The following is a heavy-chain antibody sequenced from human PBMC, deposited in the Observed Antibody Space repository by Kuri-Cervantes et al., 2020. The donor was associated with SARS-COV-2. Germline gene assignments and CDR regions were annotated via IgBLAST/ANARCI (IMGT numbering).Heavy chain of an antibody. CDR3: ARHARGWYRDDY. Sequence: GSLRLSCTVSGGSISSSSYYWGWIRHPPGKGLEWIGSIYYSGSTYYNPSLKSRVTISVDTSKNQFSLKLSSVTAADTAVYYCARHARGWYRDDYWGQGTLVTVSS. CDR1: GGSISSSSYY. V-gene: IGHV4-39*01. J-gene: IGHJ4*02. CDR2: IYYSGST. D-gene: IGHD6-19*01.